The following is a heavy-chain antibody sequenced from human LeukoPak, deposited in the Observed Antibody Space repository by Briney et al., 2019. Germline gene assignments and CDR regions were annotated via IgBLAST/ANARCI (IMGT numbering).Heavy chain of an antibody. J-gene: IGHJ4*02. D-gene: IGHD5-18*01. CDR2: MFYSGTA. CDR1: GGSISTSY. Sequence: SETLSLTCTVSGGSISTSYWGWIRQPPGKGLEFIGFMFYSGTANYNPSPKSRVSTSLDLSKNQFSLNLTSVTAADTAIYYCARGAGESAYGYYFDYWGQGTLVTVSS. CDR3: ARGAGESAYGYYFDY. V-gene: IGHV4-59*12.